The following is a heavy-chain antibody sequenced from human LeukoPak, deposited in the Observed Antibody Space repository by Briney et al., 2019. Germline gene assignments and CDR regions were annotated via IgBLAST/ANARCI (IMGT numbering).Heavy chain of an antibody. CDR1: GFTFSNAW. CDR2: IKSKTDGWTT. D-gene: IGHD3-22*01. V-gene: IGHV3-15*01. J-gene: IGHJ4*02. CDR3: TTAHDLYYYDSSGYYGD. Sequence: GGSLRLSCAASGFTFSNAWVGWVRQAPGKGLELVGRIKSKTDGWTTDYAAPVKGRFTIPRDDSKNTLYLQMNSLKTEDTAVYYCTTAHDLYYYDSSGYYGDWGQGTLVTVSS.